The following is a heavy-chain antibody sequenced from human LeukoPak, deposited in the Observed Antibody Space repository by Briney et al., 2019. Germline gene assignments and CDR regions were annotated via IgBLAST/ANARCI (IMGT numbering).Heavy chain of an antibody. CDR2: ISSSSSYI. V-gene: IGHV3-21*01. CDR3: ARDRATRNWFDP. Sequence: GGSLRLSCAASGFTFSSYSMNWVRQAPGKGLEWVSSISSSSSYIYYADSVKGRFTISRDNAKNSLYLQMNSLRAEDTAVYYCARDRATRNWFDPWGQGTLVTVSS. J-gene: IGHJ5*02. CDR1: GFTFSSYS. D-gene: IGHD5-12*01.